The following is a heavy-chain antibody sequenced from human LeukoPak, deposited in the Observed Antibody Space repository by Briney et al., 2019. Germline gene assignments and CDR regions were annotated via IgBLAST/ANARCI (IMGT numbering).Heavy chain of an antibody. D-gene: IGHD3-10*01. V-gene: IGHV1-8*03. Sequence: ASVKVSCKASGYTFTSYDINWVRQATGQGLEWMGWMNPNSGNTGYAQKFQGRVTITRNTSISTAYMELSSLRSEDTAVYYCAREPPMVRGALLYYGMDVWGQGTTVTVSS. CDR3: AREPPMVRGALLYYGMDV. CDR1: GYTFTSYD. J-gene: IGHJ6*02. CDR2: MNPNSGNT.